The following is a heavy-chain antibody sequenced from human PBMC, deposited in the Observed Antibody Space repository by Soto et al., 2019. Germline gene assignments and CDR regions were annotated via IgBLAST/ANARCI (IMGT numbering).Heavy chain of an antibody. CDR2: FYHSGST. D-gene: IGHD2-8*01. CDR3: AGDSPKIILMPPTL. Sequence: SEALCLTCAVSGYSISSGYYWGWSRQSPGKGLEWIGSFYHSGSTYYNPSLMSRVTISADTSKNQFSLKLSSVTAADTAVYYCAGDSPKIILMPPTLWVQGTLVT. CDR1: GYSISSGYY. J-gene: IGHJ4*02. V-gene: IGHV4-38-2*02.